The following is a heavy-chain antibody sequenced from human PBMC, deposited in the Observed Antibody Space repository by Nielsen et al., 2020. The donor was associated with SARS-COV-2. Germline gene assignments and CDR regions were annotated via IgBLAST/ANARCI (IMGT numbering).Heavy chain of an antibody. CDR3: VRDLNWAFDY. CDR1: GFTFSSYS. D-gene: IGHD3/OR15-3a*01. Sequence: GESLKISCSASGFTFSSYSMNWVRQAPGKGLQWVSYITSSSDITSYADSVKGRFTISRDNAKNSLYLQMNSLRAEDTAVYYCVRDLNWAFDYWGQGTLVTVSS. J-gene: IGHJ4*02. CDR2: ITSSSDIT. V-gene: IGHV3-48*01.